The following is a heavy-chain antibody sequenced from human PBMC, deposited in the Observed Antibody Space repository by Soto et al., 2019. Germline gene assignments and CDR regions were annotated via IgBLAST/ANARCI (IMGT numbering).Heavy chain of an antibody. CDR1: GDSMATGGHY. V-gene: IGHV4-31*03. CDR3: ARDKDLQPTVWGF. J-gene: IGHJ4*02. Sequence: SETLSLTCTVSGDSMATGGHYYNWIRQVPGKGLEWIGYVYYSGATHYTPSLRARATISRDTSKNQFSLRLISVTAADTALYYCARDKDLQPTVWGFWGEGIQVTVSS. CDR2: VYYSGAT. D-gene: IGHD3-16*01.